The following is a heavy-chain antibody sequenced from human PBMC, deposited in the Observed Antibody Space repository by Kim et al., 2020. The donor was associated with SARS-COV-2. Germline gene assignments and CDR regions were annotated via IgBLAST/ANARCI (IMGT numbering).Heavy chain of an antibody. Sequence: GGSLRLSCAASGFTFSSYGMHWVRQAPGKGLEWVAYIWYDGSNKYYADSVKGRFTISRDNSKNTLYLQMNSLRAEDTAVYYCAKESYGSGIYYYYGMDVWGQGTTVTVSS. D-gene: IGHD3-10*01. J-gene: IGHJ6*02. CDR2: IWYDGSNK. CDR1: GFTFSSYG. V-gene: IGHV3-30*02. CDR3: AKESYGSGIYYYYGMDV.